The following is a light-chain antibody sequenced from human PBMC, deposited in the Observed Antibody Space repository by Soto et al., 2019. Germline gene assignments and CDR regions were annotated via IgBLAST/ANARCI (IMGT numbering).Light chain of an antibody. CDR2: STN. Sequence: HTVVTQEPSFSVSPGTTVTLTCGLSSGSVSTSYYPSWYQQTPGQAPLTLIYSTNTRSSGVPDRFSGSILGNKAALTITGAQADDESDYYCVLYMGSGIWVFGGGTKVTVL. J-gene: IGLJ3*02. CDR3: VLYMGSGIWV. V-gene: IGLV8-61*01. CDR1: SGSVSTSYY.